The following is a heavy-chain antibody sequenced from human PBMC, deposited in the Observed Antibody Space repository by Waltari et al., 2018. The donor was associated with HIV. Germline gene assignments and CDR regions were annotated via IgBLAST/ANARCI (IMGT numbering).Heavy chain of an antibody. V-gene: IGHV3-33*01. J-gene: IGHJ4*02. CDR2: IYYDGNKK. D-gene: IGHD5-18*01. Sequence: QVQLVESGGGVVQPGRSLRLSCAASGFTFKNFAMNWVRQAPGKGLEWVGNIYYDGNKKFYGDSVRGRFTISRDNSKQILYLQMNSLRVEDTALYYCARDYNYAPDYWGQGTLVVVSS. CDR3: ARDYNYAPDY. CDR1: GFTFKNFA.